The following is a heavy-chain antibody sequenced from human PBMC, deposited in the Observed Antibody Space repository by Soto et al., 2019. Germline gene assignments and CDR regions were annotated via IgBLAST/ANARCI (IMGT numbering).Heavy chain of an antibody. Sequence: EVQLVESGGGLVKPGGSLRLSCAASGFTFSSYSMNWVRQAPGKGLEWVSSISSSSSYIYYADSVKGRFTISRDNAKNSXSXXMNSRRAEDTAVYYCARVGGGMTTVTTNYYYGMDVWGQGTTVTVSS. CDR3: ARVGGGMTTVTTNYYYGMDV. CDR2: ISSSSSYI. CDR1: GFTFSSYS. J-gene: IGHJ6*02. V-gene: IGHV3-21*01. D-gene: IGHD4-4*01.